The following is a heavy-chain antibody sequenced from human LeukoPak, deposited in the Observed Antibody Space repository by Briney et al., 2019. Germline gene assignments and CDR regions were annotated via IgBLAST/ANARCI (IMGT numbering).Heavy chain of an antibody. CDR1: CGSISSSSYY. V-gene: IGHV4-39*07. J-gene: IGHJ6*03. Sequence: PSETLSLTCTVSCGSISSSSYYRGWIRQPPGKGLEWIGNIYYSGSTYCTPSLKSRVTISVDTSKNQFSLKLNSVTAADTAVYYCARGGYYYMDVWGKGTTVTVSS. CDR3: ARGGYYYMDV. CDR2: IYYSGST.